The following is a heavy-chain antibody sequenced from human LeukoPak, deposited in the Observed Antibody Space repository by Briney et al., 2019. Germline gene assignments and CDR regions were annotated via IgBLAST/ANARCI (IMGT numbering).Heavy chain of an antibody. CDR2: IYHRGSA. J-gene: IGHJ4*02. CDR3: ARCNSGYSYGFDY. CDR1: GGSISSYY. D-gene: IGHD5-18*01. V-gene: IGHV4-59*01. Sequence: PSETLSLTCTVSGGSISSYYWTWIRQPPGKGLEWIGYIYHRGSANYNPSLKSRVTISVDTSKNQFSLKLSSVTAADTAVYYCARCNSGYSYGFDYWGQGTLVTVSS.